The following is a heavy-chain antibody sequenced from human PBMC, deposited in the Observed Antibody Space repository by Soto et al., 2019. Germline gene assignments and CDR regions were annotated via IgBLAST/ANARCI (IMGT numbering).Heavy chain of an antibody. CDR1: GYTFTNYY. J-gene: IGHJ5*02. V-gene: IGHV1-46*01. CDR2: INPTGGST. D-gene: IGHD6-6*01. CDR3: ARAYTTSCPGP. Sequence: ASVKVSCKASGYTFTNYYMHWVRRAPGQGLEWMGMINPTGGSTTYAQKFQGRVSMTRDTSTNTVYMELSGLRSEDTAVYYCARAYTTSCPGPWAQGTLVTVSS.